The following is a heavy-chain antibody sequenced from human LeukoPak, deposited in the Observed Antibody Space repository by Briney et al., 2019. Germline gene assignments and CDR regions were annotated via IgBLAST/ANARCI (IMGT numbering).Heavy chain of an antibody. CDR2: IYYGGRT. J-gene: IGHJ3*02. D-gene: IGHD6-13*01. Sequence: SESLSLTCNVSDGSLSGYYWHWIRQPPGKGLEWLGYIYYGGRTKSNPSLKSRVTMSVDTSNNRFSLNLSSVTAADTALYYCAREGKGSNWPDGAFDIWGQGTTVIVSS. CDR1: DGSLSGYY. V-gene: IGHV4-59*01. CDR3: AREGKGSNWPDGAFDI.